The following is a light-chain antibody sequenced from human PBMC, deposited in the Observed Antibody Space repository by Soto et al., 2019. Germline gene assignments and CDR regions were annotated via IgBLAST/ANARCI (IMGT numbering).Light chain of an antibody. J-gene: IGLJ1*01. Sequence: QSVLTQPASVSGSPGQSITISCTGTSSDVGGYNYVSWYRQYPGKAPKLVIFEVNKRPSGVPDRISGSKSGITASLTVSGLQAEDEADYYCCSYAGSNNYVFGTGTKLTVL. CDR1: SSDVGGYNY. CDR2: EVN. CDR3: CSYAGSNNYV. V-gene: IGLV2-8*01.